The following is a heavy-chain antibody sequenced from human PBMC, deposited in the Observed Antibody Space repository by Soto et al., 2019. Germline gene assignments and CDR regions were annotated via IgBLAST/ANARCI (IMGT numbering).Heavy chain of an antibody. V-gene: IGHV3-21*01. CDR2: ISSSSSYI. J-gene: IGHJ4*02. CDR3: ARDRGWAAPRGMSDY. CDR1: GFTFSSYS. Sequence: EVQLVESGGGLVKPGGSLRLSCAASGFTFSSYSMNWVRQAPGKGLEWVSSISSSSSYIYYADSVKGRFTISRDNAKNSLYLQMNCLRAEDTAVYYCARDRGWAAPRGMSDYWGQGTLVTVSS. D-gene: IGHD6-6*01.